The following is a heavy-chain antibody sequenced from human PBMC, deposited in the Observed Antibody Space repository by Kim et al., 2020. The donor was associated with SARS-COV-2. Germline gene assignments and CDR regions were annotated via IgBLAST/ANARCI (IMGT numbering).Heavy chain of an antibody. CDR3: AHRAFWDSSSPFDY. Sequence: SPSLKSRLTITKDTSKNQVVLTMTNMDPVDTATYYCAHRAFWDSSSPFDYWGQGTLVTVSS. D-gene: IGHD6-13*01. J-gene: IGHJ4*02. V-gene: IGHV2-5*01.